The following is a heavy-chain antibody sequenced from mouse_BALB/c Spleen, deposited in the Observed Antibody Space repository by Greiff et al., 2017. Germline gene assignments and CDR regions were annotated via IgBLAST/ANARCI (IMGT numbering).Heavy chain of an antibody. CDR1: GFNIKDTY. V-gene: IGHV14-3*02. D-gene: IGHD2-14*01. Sequence: VQLKESGAELVKPGASVKLSCTASGFNIKDTYMHWVKQRPEQGLEWIGRIDPANGNTKYDPKFQGKATITADTSSNTAYLQLSSLTSEDTAVYYCARRYGDYYAMDYWGQGTSVTVSS. CDR2: IDPANGNT. J-gene: IGHJ4*01. CDR3: ARRYGDYYAMDY.